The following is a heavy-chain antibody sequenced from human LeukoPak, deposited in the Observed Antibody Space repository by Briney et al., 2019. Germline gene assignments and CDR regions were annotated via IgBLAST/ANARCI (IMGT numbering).Heavy chain of an antibody. CDR2: INLGGST. V-gene: IGHV4-34*01. CDR1: GGSFRGYY. D-gene: IGHD2-2*01. Sequence: PSETLSLTCAVYGGSFRGYYWRWIRQPPGKGLEWIEEINLGGSTNYNPSLESRVTISLDTSKNQFSLKLSSVTAADTAVYYCARVHIVVVPAANGMDVWGPGTTVTVAS. CDR3: ARVHIVVVPAANGMDV. J-gene: IGHJ6*02.